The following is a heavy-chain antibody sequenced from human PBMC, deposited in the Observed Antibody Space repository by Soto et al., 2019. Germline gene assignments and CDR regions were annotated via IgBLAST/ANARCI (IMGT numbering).Heavy chain of an antibody. CDR1: GGTFSSYA. D-gene: IGHD6-13*01. J-gene: IGHJ6*02. CDR3: ARGGYSSTWSNLLDRSGLDV. Sequence: GASVKVSCKTSGGTFSSYAISWVRQAPGQGLEWMGGIVPLFRTTNYAQKFQGRVTITADTSTYTVYMELGGLRSGDTAVYYCARGGYSSTWSNLLDRSGLDVWGQGTTVTVSS. CDR2: IVPLFRTT. V-gene: IGHV1-69*06.